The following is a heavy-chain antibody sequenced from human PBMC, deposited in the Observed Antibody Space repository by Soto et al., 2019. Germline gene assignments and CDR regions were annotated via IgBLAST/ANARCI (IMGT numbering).Heavy chain of an antibody. CDR1: GYTFTGYY. CDR2: INPNSGGT. Sequence: QVQLVQSGAEVKKPGASVKVSYKASGYTFTGYYMHWVRQAPGQGLEWMGWINPNSGGTNYAQKFQGWVTMTRDTSISPASMELSGLRSDDTAVYYCARVGRGREYCSGGSCYDFDYWGQGTLVTVSS. CDR3: ARVGRGREYCSGGSCYDFDY. V-gene: IGHV1-2*04. J-gene: IGHJ4*02. D-gene: IGHD2-15*01.